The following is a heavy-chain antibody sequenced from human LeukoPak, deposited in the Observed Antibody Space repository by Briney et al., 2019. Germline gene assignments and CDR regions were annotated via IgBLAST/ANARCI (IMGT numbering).Heavy chain of an antibody. CDR2: IDTDGSTT. J-gene: IGHJ4*02. V-gene: IGHV3-74*01. Sequence: GGSLRLSCAASGFTFSSFWMHWVRQPPGKGLVWVSRIDTDGSTTTYADSVKGRFTISRDNAKNTVYLQINSLRAEDTAVYYCATLNSFGHDYCGQGVLVTVSS. D-gene: IGHD5-18*01. CDR1: GFTFSSFW. CDR3: ATLNSFGHDY.